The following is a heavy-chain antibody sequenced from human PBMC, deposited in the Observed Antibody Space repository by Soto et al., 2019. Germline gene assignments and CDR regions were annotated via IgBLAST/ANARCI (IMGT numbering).Heavy chain of an antibody. J-gene: IGHJ3*02. CDR2: IIPIFGTA. Sequence: SVKVSCKASGGTFSSYAISWVRQAPGQGLEWMGGIIPIFGTANYAQKFQGRVTITADESTSTAYMELSSLRSEDTAVYYCARDKSYYDSSGYYQTIDAFDIWGQGTMVTVSS. CDR1: GGTFSSYA. D-gene: IGHD3-22*01. CDR3: ARDKSYYDSSGYYQTIDAFDI. V-gene: IGHV1-69*13.